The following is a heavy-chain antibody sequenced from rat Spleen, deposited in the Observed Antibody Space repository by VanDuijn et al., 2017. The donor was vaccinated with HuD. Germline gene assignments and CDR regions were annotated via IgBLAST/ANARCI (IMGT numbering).Heavy chain of an antibody. J-gene: IGHJ2*01. CDR1: GFTFSDYN. CDR2: ISYDGSST. CDR3: ARPTTGIPFNY. Sequence: EVQLVESGGGLVQPGRSLKLSCAASGFTFSDYNMAWVRQAPKKGLEWVETISYDGSSTYYRDSVKGRFTISRDNAKSSLYLQVDSPRSEDTAIYYCARPTTGIPFNYWGQGVMVTVSS. D-gene: IGHD1-9*01. V-gene: IGHV5-7*01.